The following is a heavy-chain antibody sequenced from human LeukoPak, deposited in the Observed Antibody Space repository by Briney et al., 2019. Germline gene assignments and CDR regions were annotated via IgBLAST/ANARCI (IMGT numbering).Heavy chain of an antibody. CDR3: ASRPRGYSYGYVDY. D-gene: IGHD5-18*01. CDR2: IYYSGST. J-gene: IGHJ4*02. V-gene: IGHV4-39*01. Sequence: SETLSLTCAVYGGSFSGYYWGWIRQPPGKGLEWIGSIYYSGSTYYNPSLKSRVTISVDTSKNQFSLKLSSVTAADTAVYYCASRPRGYSYGYVDYWGQGTLVTVSS. CDR1: GGSFSGYY.